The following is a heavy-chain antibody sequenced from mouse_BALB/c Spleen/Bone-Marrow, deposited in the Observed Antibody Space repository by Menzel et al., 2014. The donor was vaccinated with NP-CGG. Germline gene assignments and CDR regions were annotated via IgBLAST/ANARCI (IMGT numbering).Heavy chain of an antibody. CDR1: GFSLTSYG. D-gene: IGHD1-1*01. J-gene: IGHJ4*01. Sequence: VKLVESGPGLVAPSQSLSITCTVSGFSLTSYGVHWVRQPPGKVLEWLGVIWAGGSTNYNSALMSRLSISKDNSKSQVFLKMNSLQTDDTAMYCCARGSYYEGAMDYWGQGTSVTVSS. CDR3: ARGSYYEGAMDY. CDR2: IWAGGST. V-gene: IGHV2-9*02.